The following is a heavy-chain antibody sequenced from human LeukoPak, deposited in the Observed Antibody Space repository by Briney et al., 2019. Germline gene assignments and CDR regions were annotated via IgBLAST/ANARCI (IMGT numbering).Heavy chain of an antibody. Sequence: TSETLSLTCAVYGGSFSGYYWSWIRQPPGKGLEWIGSIYYSGSTYYNPSLKSRVTISVDTSKNQLSLKLSSVTAADTAVYYCAVSSGNWFDPWGQGTLVTVSS. V-gene: IGHV4-34*01. J-gene: IGHJ5*02. D-gene: IGHD6-19*01. CDR2: IYYSGST. CDR1: GGSFSGYY. CDR3: AVSSGNWFDP.